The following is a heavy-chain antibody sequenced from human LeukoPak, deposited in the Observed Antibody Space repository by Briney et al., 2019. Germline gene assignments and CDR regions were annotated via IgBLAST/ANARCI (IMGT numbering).Heavy chain of an antibody. CDR2: ISYDESNK. J-gene: IGHJ4*02. CDR3: AKDSSTGWYYFDY. Sequence: GGSLRLSCAASGFTFSSHGMHWVRQAPGKGLEWVAVISYDESNKHYADSVKGRFTISRDTSRDTLYLQMDSLRAEDTALYYCAKDSSTGWYYFDYWGQGTVVTVSS. CDR1: GFTFSSHG. D-gene: IGHD2-2*01. V-gene: IGHV3-30*18.